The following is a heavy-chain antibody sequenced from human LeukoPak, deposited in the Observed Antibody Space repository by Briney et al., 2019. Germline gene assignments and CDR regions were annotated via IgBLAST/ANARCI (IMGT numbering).Heavy chain of an antibody. J-gene: IGHJ5*02. Sequence: PSETLSLTCTVSGGSISSYYGSWIRQPAGKGLEWIGCIYTSGSTNYNPSLKSRVTMSVDTSKNQFSLKLSSVTAADTAVYYCARDRGCSSTSCYTGYNWFDPWGQGTLVTVSS. CDR3: ARDRGCSSTSCYTGYNWFDP. CDR1: GGSISSYY. CDR2: IYTSGST. D-gene: IGHD2-2*02. V-gene: IGHV4-4*07.